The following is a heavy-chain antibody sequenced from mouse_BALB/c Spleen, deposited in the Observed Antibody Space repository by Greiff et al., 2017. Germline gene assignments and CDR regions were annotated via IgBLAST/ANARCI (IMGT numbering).Heavy chain of an antibody. CDR1: GDSITSGY. J-gene: IGHJ4*01. V-gene: IGHV3-8*02. CDR2: ISYSGST. Sequence: EVQLQESGPSLVKPSQTLSLTCSVTGDSITSGYWNWIRKFPGDKLEYMGYISYSGSTYYKPSLNSRISITRDTSTNQYYLQLNSVTTEDKATYYCSRFDDYGDYAMDYWGQGTSVTVSS. D-gene: IGHD2-4*01. CDR3: SRFDDYGDYAMDY.